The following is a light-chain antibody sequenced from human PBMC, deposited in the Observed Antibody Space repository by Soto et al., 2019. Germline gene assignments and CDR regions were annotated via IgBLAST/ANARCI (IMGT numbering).Light chain of an antibody. J-gene: IGLJ1*01. CDR3: SSYAGSSNV. CDR1: SSDVGGYNY. V-gene: IGLV2-8*01. CDR2: EVN. Sequence: QFVLTQPPSASGSPGQSVAISCTGTSSDVGGYNYVSWYQQHPGKAPKLMIYEVNKRPSGVPDRFSGSKPGNTASLTVSGLQAEDEADYYCSSYAGSSNVFGTGTKVTVL.